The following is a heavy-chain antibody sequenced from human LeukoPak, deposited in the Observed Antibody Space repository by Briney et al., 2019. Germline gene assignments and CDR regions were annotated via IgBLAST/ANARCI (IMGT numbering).Heavy chain of an antibody. J-gene: IGHJ6*03. Sequence: TSETLSLTCTVSGGSLSSYYWSWIRQPPGKGLEWIGYIHDTGSTNYNPSLKTRVTISVDTSKNQFSLKLSSVTAADTAVYYCARSGGPHYYYYYMDVWGKGTTVTISS. CDR3: ARSGGPHYYYYYMDV. CDR2: IHDTGST. V-gene: IGHV4-59*01. D-gene: IGHD3-10*01. CDR1: GGSLSSYY.